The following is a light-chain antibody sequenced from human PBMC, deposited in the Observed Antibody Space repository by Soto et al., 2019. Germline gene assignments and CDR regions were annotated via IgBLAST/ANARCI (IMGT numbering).Light chain of an antibody. J-gene: IGKJ1*01. V-gene: IGKV3-20*01. CDR2: GAS. CDR1: QSVSSNF. CDR3: QQYDSSLRT. Sequence: EIVLTQSPGTLSLSPGERATLSCRASQSVSSNFLAWYQQKPGQAPRLLISGASNRATGIPDRFRGSGSGTDFTLTISSLEPEDFAVFSCQQYDSSLRTFGKGTKV.